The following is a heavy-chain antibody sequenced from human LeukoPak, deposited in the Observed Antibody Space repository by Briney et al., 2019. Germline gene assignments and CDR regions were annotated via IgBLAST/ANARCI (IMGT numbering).Heavy chain of an antibody. Sequence: SETLSLTCTVSGDSISTDNYYWGWIRQPPGKGLEWIGSIYYSGSAYYNPSLMNRVTISVDTSKNQFSLKLNSVTAADTAVYYCAGVSGSGWYEMNEVFDYWGQGTLVTVSS. CDR2: IYYSGSA. D-gene: IGHD6-19*01. CDR1: GDSISTDNYY. V-gene: IGHV4-39*07. CDR3: AGVSGSGWYEMNEVFDY. J-gene: IGHJ4*02.